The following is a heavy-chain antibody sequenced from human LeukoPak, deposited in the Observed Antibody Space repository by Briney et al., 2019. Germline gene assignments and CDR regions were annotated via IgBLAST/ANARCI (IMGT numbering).Heavy chain of an antibody. J-gene: IGHJ4*02. V-gene: IGHV1-2*02. Sequence: ASVKVSCKASGYTFTSYYTHWVRQAPGQGLEWMGWINPNSGGTNYAQKFQGRVTMTRDTSISTAYMELSRLRSDDTAVYYCARTKYSRSIDYWGQGTLVTVSS. CDR1: GYTFTSYY. CDR2: INPNSGGT. D-gene: IGHD6-6*01. CDR3: ARTKYSRSIDY.